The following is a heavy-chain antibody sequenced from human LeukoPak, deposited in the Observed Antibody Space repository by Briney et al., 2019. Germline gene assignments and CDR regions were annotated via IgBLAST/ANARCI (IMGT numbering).Heavy chain of an antibody. CDR2: INHSGST. D-gene: IGHD6-19*01. J-gene: IGHJ6*02. Sequence: SETLSLTCAVYGGSFSGYYWSWIRQPPGKGLEWIGEINHSGSTNYNPSLKSRVTISVDTSKNQFSLKLSSVTAADTAVYYCARGRGGSSGWYPPPPRYYYYGMDVWGQGTTVTVSS. CDR3: ARGRGGSSGWYPPPPRYYYYGMDV. V-gene: IGHV4-34*01. CDR1: GGSFSGYY.